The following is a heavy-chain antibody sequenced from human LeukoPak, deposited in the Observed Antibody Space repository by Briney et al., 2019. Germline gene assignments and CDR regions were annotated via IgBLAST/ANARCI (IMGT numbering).Heavy chain of an antibody. V-gene: IGHV4-34*01. J-gene: IGHJ6*03. CDR3: ARVGPTVTPYYYYYFMDV. D-gene: IGHD4-17*01. Sequence: SETLSLTCAVYGGSLSGFYWSWIRQSPGKGLEWIGEINQSGSTNYNPSLKSRVTISVDTSKNQFSLKLSSVTAADTAVYYCARVGPTVTPYYYYYFMDVWGKGTTVTVSS. CDR2: INQSGST. CDR1: GGSLSGFY.